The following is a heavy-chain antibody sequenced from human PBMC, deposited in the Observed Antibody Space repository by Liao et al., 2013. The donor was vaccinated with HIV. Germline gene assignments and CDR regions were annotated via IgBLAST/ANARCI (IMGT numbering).Heavy chain of an antibody. CDR2: INHGGGT. Sequence: VQLHQWGAGLLKPSETLSLTCAVYGGSFSGYYWSWIRQPPGKGLEWIGEINHGGGTNYKPSLKSRVTISVDTSKNQFSLKLTSVTAADTAVYYCARESVPGWFDPWGQGTLVTVSS. V-gene: IGHV4-34*01. J-gene: IGHJ5*02. D-gene: IGHD5/OR15-5a*01. CDR3: ARESVPGWFDP. CDR1: GGSFSGYY.